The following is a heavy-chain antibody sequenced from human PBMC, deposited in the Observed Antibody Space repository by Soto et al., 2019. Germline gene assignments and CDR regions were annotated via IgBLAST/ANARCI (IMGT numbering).Heavy chain of an antibody. CDR1: GYTFTSYD. CDR3: ARGARSYYDSNLDV. Sequence: VASVKVSCKASGYTFTSYDINWVRQATGQGLEWMGWMNPNSGNTGYAQKFQGRVTMTRNTSISTAYMELSSLRSEDTAVYYCARGARSYYDSNLDVWGQGTTVTV. D-gene: IGHD3-22*01. J-gene: IGHJ6*02. CDR2: MNPNSGNT. V-gene: IGHV1-8*01.